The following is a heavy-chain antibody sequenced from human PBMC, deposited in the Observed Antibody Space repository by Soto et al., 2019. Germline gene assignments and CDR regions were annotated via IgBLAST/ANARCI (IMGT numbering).Heavy chain of an antibody. Sequence: PSEMLSLNCTVSGGSMSRYSWSWIRQHPGKGLEWIGYIYYSGSTNYNPSLKSRFTMSRDNTQSSLSLQMNTLRVEDSAVYYCARITSPGYFDSWGQRTLVTVS. V-gene: IGHV4-59*12. CDR1: GGSMSRYS. CDR3: ARITSPGYFDS. J-gene: IGHJ4*02. D-gene: IGHD1-20*01. CDR2: IYYSGST.